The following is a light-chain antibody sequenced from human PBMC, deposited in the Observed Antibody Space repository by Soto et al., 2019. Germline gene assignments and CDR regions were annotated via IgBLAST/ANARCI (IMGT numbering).Light chain of an antibody. CDR3: QQYGTSVRS. Sequence: EIVLTQSPGTLSLSPGESATLSCRASQRISSSYFAWYQQRRGQAPRLLIYASSRRATDIPDRFSGSGSGRDFTLTINRLEPEDFAVYYCQQYGTSVRSFGGGTTVEIK. CDR2: ASS. CDR1: QRISSSY. V-gene: IGKV3-20*01. J-gene: IGKJ4*01.